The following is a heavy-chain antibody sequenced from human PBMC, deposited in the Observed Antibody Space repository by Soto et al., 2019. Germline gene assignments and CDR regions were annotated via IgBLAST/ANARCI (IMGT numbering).Heavy chain of an antibody. CDR3: CRDLGPRGAFQLHSNWFDP. Sequence: ASVKVSCKASGYTFTTYYMHWVRQAPGQGFEWMGMINPTDGNTGKAQKFLGRFTMTRDTSTSTVYMELSSLRSEDTAVYYCCRDLGPRGAFQLHSNWFDPWGQGTLVTVSS. D-gene: IGHD3-10*01. J-gene: IGHJ5*02. CDR1: GYTFTTYY. CDR2: INPTDGNT. V-gene: IGHV1-46*03.